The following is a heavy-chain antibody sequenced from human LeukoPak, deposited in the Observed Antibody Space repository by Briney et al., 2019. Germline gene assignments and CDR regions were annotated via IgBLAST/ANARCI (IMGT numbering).Heavy chain of an antibody. CDR2: IYYSGST. J-gene: IGHJ4*02. CDR3: ARRATNWGSFDY. CDR1: GGSISSSSYY. V-gene: IGHV4-39*02. D-gene: IGHD7-27*01. Sequence: SETLSLTCTVSGGSISSSSYYWGWIRQPPGKGLEWIGSIYYSGSTYYGPSLMSRATISVDTSKNHFSLKLSSVTAADTAVYYCARRATNWGSFDYWGQGNPVTVSS.